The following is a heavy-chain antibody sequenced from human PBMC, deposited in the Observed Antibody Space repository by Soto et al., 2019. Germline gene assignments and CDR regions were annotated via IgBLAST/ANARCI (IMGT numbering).Heavy chain of an antibody. Sequence: PSETLSLTCTVSGVSITSYKWSWIRQSPGKGLEWIAYMYSSGSSSYNPSLKSRVTISVDTSKNQYSLKVNSATAADTAVYYCAREWSAFDYWGQGSLVTVSS. V-gene: IGHV4-59*01. D-gene: IGHD2-15*01. CDR3: AREWSAFDY. CDR1: GVSITSYK. CDR2: MYSSGSS. J-gene: IGHJ4*02.